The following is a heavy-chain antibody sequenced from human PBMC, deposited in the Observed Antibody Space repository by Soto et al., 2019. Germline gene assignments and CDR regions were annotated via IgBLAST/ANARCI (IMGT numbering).Heavy chain of an antibody. CDR3: ARAPRLWLGPHYFDY. CDR2: INHSGST. J-gene: IGHJ4*02. CDR1: GGSFSGYD. V-gene: IGHV4-34*01. Sequence: SETLCLTCAVYGGSFSGYDGSWIRQPPGKGLEWIGEINHSGSTNYNPSLKSRVTISVDTSKNQFSLKLSSVTAADTAVYYCARAPRLWLGPHYFDYWGQGTLVTVSS. D-gene: IGHD3-10*01.